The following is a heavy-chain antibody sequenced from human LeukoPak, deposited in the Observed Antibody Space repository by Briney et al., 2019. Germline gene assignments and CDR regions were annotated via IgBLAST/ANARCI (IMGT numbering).Heavy chain of an antibody. CDR2: IHNSGST. D-gene: IGHD3-10*01. V-gene: IGHV4-31*03. CDR1: GGSISSGGFY. CDR3: AIVDGSESKRWFDP. J-gene: IGHJ5*02. Sequence: PSETLSLTCSVTGGSISSGGFYWSWIRQHPGQGLEWIGYIHNSGSTYYNPSLQSRAIISLDTSKSQFSLQLNSVTAADTAVYYCAIVDGSESKRWFDPWGQGVPVTVSS.